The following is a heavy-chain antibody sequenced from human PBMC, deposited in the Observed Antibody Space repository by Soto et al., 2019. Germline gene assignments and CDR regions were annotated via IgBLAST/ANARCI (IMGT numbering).Heavy chain of an antibody. V-gene: IGHV3-23*01. Sequence: GSLRLSCAASGFSFSSLAMSWVRQAPGKGLEWVSSISGRGVDTLYADSVKGRSTISRDNSRNTLYLQVNSLRAEDTAVYYCAKDQTDVTLFDYWGQGTLVTVSS. D-gene: IGHD2-21*02. CDR3: AKDQTDVTLFDY. J-gene: IGHJ4*02. CDR2: ISGRGVDT. CDR1: GFSFSSLA.